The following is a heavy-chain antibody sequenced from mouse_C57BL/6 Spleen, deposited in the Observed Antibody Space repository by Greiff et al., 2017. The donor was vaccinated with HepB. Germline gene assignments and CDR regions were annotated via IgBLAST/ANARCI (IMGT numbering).Heavy chain of an antibody. CDR1: GYAFTNYL. CDR2: INPGSGGT. Sequence: VQLVESGAELVRPGTSVKVSCKASGYAFTNYLIEWVKQRPGQGLEWIGVINPGSGGTNYNEKFKGKATLTADKSSSTAYMQLSSLTSEDSAVYFCARSGENYGSSYYDYWGQGTTLTVSS. D-gene: IGHD1-1*01. J-gene: IGHJ2*01. CDR3: ARSGENYGSSYYDY. V-gene: IGHV1-54*01.